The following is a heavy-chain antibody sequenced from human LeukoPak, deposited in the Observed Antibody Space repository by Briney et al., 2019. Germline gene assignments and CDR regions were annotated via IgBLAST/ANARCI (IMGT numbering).Heavy chain of an antibody. J-gene: IGHJ4*02. D-gene: IGHD3-16*02. CDR2: IIPIFGTA. CDR1: GYTFSSYA. V-gene: IGHV1-69*13. Sequence: GASVKVSCKASGYTFSSYAISWVRQAPGQGLEWMGGIIPIFGTANYAQKFQGRVTITADESTSTAYMELSSLRSEDTAVYYCARPIRLGELSSFDYWGQGTLVTVSS. CDR3: ARPIRLGELSSFDY.